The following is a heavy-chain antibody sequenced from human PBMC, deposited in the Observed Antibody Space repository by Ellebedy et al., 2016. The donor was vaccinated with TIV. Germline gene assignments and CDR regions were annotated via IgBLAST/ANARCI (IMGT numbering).Heavy chain of an antibody. J-gene: IGHJ5*02. V-gene: IGHV1-69*13. CDR2: IIPIFGTT. CDR1: GYTFTSYG. Sequence: SVKVSXXASGYTFTSYGITWVRQAPGQGLEWMGGIIPIFGTTNYAQKFQGRVTITADESTSTAYMELSSLRSEDTAVYYCARDPALAGMSGRGYFDPWGQGTLVTVSS. CDR3: ARDPALAGMSGRGYFDP. D-gene: IGHD6-19*01.